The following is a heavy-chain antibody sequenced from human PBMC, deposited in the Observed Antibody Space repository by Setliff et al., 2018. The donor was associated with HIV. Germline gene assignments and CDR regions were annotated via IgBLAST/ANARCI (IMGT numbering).Heavy chain of an antibody. CDR1: GFILSEDW. Sequence: PGGSLRLSCAVSGFILSEDWMSWVRQAPGKGLEWLGRIKSKRDGGTSAFAASVKGRFTISRADSKSIAYLQMNSLKTEDTAVYYCTRDNYDSSGHSTEEHFQHWGQGTLVTVSA. CDR3: TRDNYDSSGHSTEEHFQH. D-gene: IGHD3-22*01. V-gene: IGHV3-15*01. J-gene: IGHJ1*01. CDR2: IKSKRDGGTS.